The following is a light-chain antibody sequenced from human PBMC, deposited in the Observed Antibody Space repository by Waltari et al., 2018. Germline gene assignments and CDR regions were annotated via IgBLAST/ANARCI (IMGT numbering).Light chain of an antibody. CDR3: QVWDSNTNHVV. J-gene: IGLJ2*01. CDR1: NIGEKS. CDR2: YNS. V-gene: IGLV3-21*04. Sequence: SYVLTQPPSESVAPGQTARISCGGNNIGEKSVNWYQQKPGQAPMLVIYYNSDRPPVIPERFSGSNSANTATLTISRVEAEDEADYYCQVWDSNTNHVVFGGGTKLTVL.